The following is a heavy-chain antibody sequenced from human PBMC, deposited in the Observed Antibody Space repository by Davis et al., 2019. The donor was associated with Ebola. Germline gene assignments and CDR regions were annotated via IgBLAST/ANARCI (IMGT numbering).Heavy chain of an antibody. V-gene: IGHV1-69*04. CDR1: GGTFSSYA. Sequence: SVKVSCKASGGTFSSYAISWVRQAPGQGLEWMGRIIPILGTANYAQKFQGRVTITADKSTSTAYMELSSLRSEDTAVYYCARTYGSGSYAFDYWGQGTLVTVSS. CDR3: ARTYGSGSYAFDY. D-gene: IGHD3-10*01. CDR2: IIPILGTA. J-gene: IGHJ4*02.